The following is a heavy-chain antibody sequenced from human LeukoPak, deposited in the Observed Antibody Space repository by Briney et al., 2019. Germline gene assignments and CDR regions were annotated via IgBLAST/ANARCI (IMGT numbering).Heavy chain of an antibody. D-gene: IGHD3-10*01. CDR1: GGSITTSNYY. Sequence: NPSETLSLTCTVSGGSITTSNYYWGWIRQPPGKGLEWIGNIFYSGSTYYSPSLKSRVTISLDTSRNQFSLKLSSVTAADTAVYYCARDQGTMVRENLGYYYYMDVWGKGTTVTISS. V-gene: IGHV4-39*07. CDR3: ARDQGTMVRENLGYYYYMDV. CDR2: IFYSGST. J-gene: IGHJ6*03.